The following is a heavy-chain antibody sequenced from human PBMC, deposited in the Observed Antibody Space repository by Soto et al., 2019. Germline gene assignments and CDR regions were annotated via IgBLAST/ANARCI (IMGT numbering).Heavy chain of an antibody. J-gene: IGHJ4*02. CDR2: INAGNGNT. V-gene: IGHV1-3*01. D-gene: IGHD3-10*01. Sequence: ASVKVSCKASGYTFTSYAMHWVRQAPGQRLEWMGWINAGNGNTKYSQKSQGRVTITRDTSASTAYMELSSLRSEDTAVYYCARAMVRGVILFDYWGQGTLVTVSS. CDR1: GYTFTSYA. CDR3: ARAMVRGVILFDY.